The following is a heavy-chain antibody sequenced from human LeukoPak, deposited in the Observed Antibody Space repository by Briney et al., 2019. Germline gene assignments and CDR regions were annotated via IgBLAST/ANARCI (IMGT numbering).Heavy chain of an antibody. V-gene: IGHV1-69*02. CDR3: AEGIAVALAFDI. J-gene: IGHJ3*02. Sequence: SMKVSCKASGGTFSSYTISWVRQAPGQGLEWMGRIIPILGIANYAQKFQGRVTITADKSTSTAYMELSSLRSEDTAVYYCAEGIAVALAFDIWGQGTMVTVSS. CDR2: IIPILGIA. CDR1: GGTFSSYT. D-gene: IGHD6-19*01.